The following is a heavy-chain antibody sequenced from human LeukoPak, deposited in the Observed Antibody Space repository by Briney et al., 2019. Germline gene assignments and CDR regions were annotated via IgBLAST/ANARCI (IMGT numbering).Heavy chain of an antibody. D-gene: IGHD6-19*01. V-gene: IGHV3-23*01. J-gene: IGHJ4*02. CDR3: AKATIEQGLVKVDSFDS. CDR1: GFTFSTYA. Sequence: GGTLRLSCAASGFTFSTYAMSWVRQAPGKGLEWVSSISGGGETTHYAESVKGRFTISRDNSKNTLYLQMNSLRVEDTAIYYCAKATIEQGLVKVDSFDSWGQGSLVTISS. CDR2: ISGGGETT.